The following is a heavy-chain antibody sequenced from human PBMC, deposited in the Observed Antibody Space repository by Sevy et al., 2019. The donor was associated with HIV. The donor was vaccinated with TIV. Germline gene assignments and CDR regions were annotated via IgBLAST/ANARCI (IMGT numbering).Heavy chain of an antibody. CDR1: GFTFDDYA. Sequence: GGSLRLSCAASGFTFDDYAMHWVRQAPGKGLEWVSVISWNSGSIGYADSVKGRFTISRDNAKNSLYLQMNSLRAEDTALYYCAKDTSRYCSSASCYTTWDYWGQGTLVTVSS. V-gene: IGHV3-9*01. D-gene: IGHD2-2*02. J-gene: IGHJ4*02. CDR3: AKDTSRYCSSASCYTTWDY. CDR2: ISWNSGSI.